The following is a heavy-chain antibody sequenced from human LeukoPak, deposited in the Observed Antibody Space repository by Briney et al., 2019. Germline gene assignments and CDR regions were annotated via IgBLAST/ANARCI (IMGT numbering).Heavy chain of an antibody. CDR2: INHSGSS. V-gene: IGHV4-34*01. CDR3: ARGLGSGYAHDSFDI. J-gene: IGHJ3*02. CDR1: GGSFSGYY. D-gene: IGHD3-22*01. Sequence: SETLSLTCAVYGGSFSGYYWSWICQPPRKGLEWIGEINHSGSSNYNTSLTSRVTISLATPTNKFSLKLSSVSAADTAVYDCARGLGSGYAHDSFDIWGQGTVVTVSS.